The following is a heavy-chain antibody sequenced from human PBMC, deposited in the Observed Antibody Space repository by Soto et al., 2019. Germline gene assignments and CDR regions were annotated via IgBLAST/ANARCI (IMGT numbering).Heavy chain of an antibody. D-gene: IGHD4-17*01. CDR3: ARGNYGGFDY. V-gene: IGHV3-30*03. CDR2: ISFDGRNT. CDR1: GFTFNNYG. J-gene: IGHJ4*02. Sequence: GGSLRLSCAASGFTFNNYGMHWVRQAPGKGLEWVVVISFDGRNTYYADSVKGRFTISRDNSKNTLYLQMNSLRADDTAVYYCARGNYGGFDYWGQGTLVTVSS.